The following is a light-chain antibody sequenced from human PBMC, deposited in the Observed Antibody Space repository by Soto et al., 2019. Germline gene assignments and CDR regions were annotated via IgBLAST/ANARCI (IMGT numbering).Light chain of an antibody. CDR1: HSGSSN. V-gene: IGKV3-15*01. CDR3: QQYNNWPPN. J-gene: IGKJ5*01. Sequence: EIVMTQSPATLSVSPGERATLSCRASHSGSSNLAWYQQKPGQAPRLLIYGASTRATGIPARFSGSGSGTEFTLTISSLQSEDFAVYYCQQYNNWPPNFGQGTRLEIK. CDR2: GAS.